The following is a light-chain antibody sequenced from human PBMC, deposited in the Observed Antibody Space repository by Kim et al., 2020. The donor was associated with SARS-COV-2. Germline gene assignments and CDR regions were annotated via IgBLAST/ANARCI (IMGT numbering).Light chain of an antibody. Sequence: EIVLTQSPGTLSLSPGERATLSCRASQSVSSSYLAWYQQTPGQARRLLIYGASSRATGIPDRFSGSGSGTDFTLTISRLEPEDFAVYYCQQYGSSPPTFGQGTKVDIK. CDR1: QSVSSSY. CDR3: QQYGSSPPT. J-gene: IGKJ1*01. V-gene: IGKV3-20*01. CDR2: GAS.